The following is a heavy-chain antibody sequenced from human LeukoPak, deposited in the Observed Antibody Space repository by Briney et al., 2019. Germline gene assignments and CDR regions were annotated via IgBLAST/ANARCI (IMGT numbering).Heavy chain of an antibody. V-gene: IGHV3-48*03. CDR1: GFTFSSYE. D-gene: IGHD1-26*01. CDR2: ISSSGSTI. CDR3: ASIYLIVEATTFDY. Sequence: GGSLRLSCAASGFTFSSYEMNWVRQAPGKGLEWVSYISSSGSTIYYADSVKGRFTISRDNAKNSLYLQMNSLRAEDTAVYYCASIYLIVEATTFDYWGQGTLVTVSS. J-gene: IGHJ4*02.